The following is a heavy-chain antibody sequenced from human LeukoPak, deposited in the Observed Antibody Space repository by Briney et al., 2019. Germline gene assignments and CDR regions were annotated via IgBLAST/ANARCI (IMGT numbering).Heavy chain of an antibody. CDR1: GGTFSSYA. V-gene: IGHV1-69*01. J-gene: IGHJ4*02. D-gene: IGHD4-17*01. Sequence: ASVKVSCKASGGTFSSYAISWVRQAPGQGLEWMGGIIPIFGTANYAQKFQGRVTITADESTSTAYMELSSLRSEDTAVYYCARDIVPGGDYEIPYDYWGQGTLVTVSS. CDR2: IIPIFGTA. CDR3: ARDIVPGGDYEIPYDY.